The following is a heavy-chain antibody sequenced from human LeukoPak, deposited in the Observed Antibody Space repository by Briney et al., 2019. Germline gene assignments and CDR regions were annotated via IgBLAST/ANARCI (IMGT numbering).Heavy chain of an antibody. D-gene: IGHD5-18*01. CDR2: ISSSSSYT. CDR1: GFTFSDYY. J-gene: IGHJ4*02. V-gene: IGHV3-11*03. CDR3: ARPGGYSYGSYCFDY. Sequence: GGSLRLSCAASGFTFSDYYMSWIRQAPGKGLEWVSYISSSSSYTNYADSVKGRFTISRDNAKNSLYLQLNSLRAEDTAVYYCARPGGYSYGSYCFDYWGQGALATVSS.